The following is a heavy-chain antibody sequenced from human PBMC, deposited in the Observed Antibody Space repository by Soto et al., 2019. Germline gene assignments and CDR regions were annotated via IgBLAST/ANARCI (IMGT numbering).Heavy chain of an antibody. J-gene: IGHJ3*02. CDR2: IYYSGST. D-gene: IGHD3-10*01. Sequence: SETLSLTCAVSGGSISSGGYSWSWIRQPPGKGLEWIGYIYYSGSTNYNPSLTSRVTISVDTSKNQFSLKLRSVTAADTAVYFCARPGEGGWIWGQGTMVTVSS. CDR3: ARPGEGGWI. V-gene: IGHV4-30-2*01. CDR1: GGSISSGGYS.